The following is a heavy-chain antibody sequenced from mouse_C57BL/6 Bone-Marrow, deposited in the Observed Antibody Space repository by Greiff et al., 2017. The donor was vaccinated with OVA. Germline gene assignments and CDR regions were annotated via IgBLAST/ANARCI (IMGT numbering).Heavy chain of an antibody. J-gene: IGHJ3*01. D-gene: IGHD1-1*01. CDR2: ITHSGET. Sequence: QLVESGPGLVKPSQSLFLTCSITGFPITSGYYWIWIRQSPGKPLEWMGYITHSGETFYNPSLQSPISITRETSKNQFFLQLNSVTTEDTAMYYCAGDTDYSSWFAYWGQGTLVTVSA. V-gene: IGHV12-3*01. CDR1: GFPITSGYY. CDR3: AGDTDYSSWFAY.